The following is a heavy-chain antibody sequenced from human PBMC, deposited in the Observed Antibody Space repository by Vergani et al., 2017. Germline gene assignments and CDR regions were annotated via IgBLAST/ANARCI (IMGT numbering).Heavy chain of an antibody. J-gene: IGHJ3*01. D-gene: IGHD2-21*01. CDR1: GGSISSSNW. Sequence: QVQLQESGPGLVKPPGTLSLTCAVSGGSISSSNWWSWVRQPPGKGLEWIGRIYTSGATNYNPSLRSRDIMSVDASKKQFSLKLTSVTAADTAVYYCAKDGGEYDKDALDVWGQGTKVTVTS. CDR2: IYTSGAT. V-gene: IGHV4-4*03. CDR3: AKDGGEYDKDALDV.